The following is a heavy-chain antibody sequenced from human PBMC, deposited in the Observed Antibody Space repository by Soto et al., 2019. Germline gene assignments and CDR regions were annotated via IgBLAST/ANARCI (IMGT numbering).Heavy chain of an antibody. Sequence: GGSLRLSCAASGLTFSSFGMSWVRQAPGKGLEWVSSINGNGGSTYHADSVRGRFTISRDNSENTLYLQMNSLRGEDTAVYYCAKHIWIAAATDAFEIWGQGTMVTVSS. D-gene: IGHD6-13*01. V-gene: IGHV3-23*01. CDR2: INGNGGST. CDR3: AKHIWIAAATDAFEI. CDR1: GLTFSSFG. J-gene: IGHJ3*02.